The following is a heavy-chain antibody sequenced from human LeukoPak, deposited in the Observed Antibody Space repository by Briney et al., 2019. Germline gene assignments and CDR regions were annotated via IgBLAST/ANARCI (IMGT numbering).Heavy chain of an antibody. Sequence: GGSLRLSCAASGFTFSSYAMSWVRQAPGKGREWVSAISGSGGSTYYADSVKGRFTISRDNSKNTLYLQMNSLRAEDTAVYYCAKVLAPSYYDSSGSFDYWGQGTLVTVSS. V-gene: IGHV3-23*01. CDR3: AKVLAPSYYDSSGSFDY. CDR2: ISGSGGST. D-gene: IGHD3-22*01. CDR1: GFTFSSYA. J-gene: IGHJ4*02.